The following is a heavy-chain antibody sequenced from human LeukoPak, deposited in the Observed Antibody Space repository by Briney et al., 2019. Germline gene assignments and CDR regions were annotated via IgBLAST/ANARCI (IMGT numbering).Heavy chain of an antibody. CDR2: IYYSGST. V-gene: IGHV4-59*02. CDR3: ARRLTQYDCFDP. D-gene: IGHD2-2*01. Sequence: SETLSLTCTVSGGSVSSYYWSWIRQPPGKGLEWIGYIYYSGSTNYNPSLKSRVTISVDTSKNQFSLHLNSVTPEDTAVYYCARRLTQYDCFDPWGQGILVTVSS. J-gene: IGHJ5*02. CDR1: GGSVSSYY.